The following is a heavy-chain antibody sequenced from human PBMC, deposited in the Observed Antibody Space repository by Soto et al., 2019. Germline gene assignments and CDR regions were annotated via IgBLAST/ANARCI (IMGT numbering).Heavy chain of an antibody. CDR1: GFTFSTYD. J-gene: IGHJ4*02. Sequence: QVQLVESGGGVVQPGRSLRLSCAASGFTFSTYDMHWVRQAPGKGLEGVAVISSDGSNEYYADSVKGRYTISRDNSKNTLYVQMNSLGAEDTAVYSGANDLGDSSADDGADYWGQGTLVTVSS. V-gene: IGHV3-30*18. CDR2: ISSDGSNE. D-gene: IGHD6-25*01. CDR3: ANDLGDSSADDGADY.